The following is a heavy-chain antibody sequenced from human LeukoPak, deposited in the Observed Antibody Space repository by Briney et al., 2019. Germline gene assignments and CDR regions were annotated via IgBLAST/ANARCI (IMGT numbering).Heavy chain of an antibody. V-gene: IGHV3-30*02. J-gene: IGHJ6*03. Sequence: GGSLRLSCAASGFTFRSYGMHWVRQAPGKGLEWVAFIRYDGNNKYYADSVKGRFTIFRDNSRNTLYLQMNSLRTEDTAVHYCAKGYGWEASYYYYYMDVWGKGTTVTFSS. CDR1: GFTFRSYG. CDR2: IRYDGNNK. D-gene: IGHD1-26*01. CDR3: AKGYGWEASYYYYYMDV.